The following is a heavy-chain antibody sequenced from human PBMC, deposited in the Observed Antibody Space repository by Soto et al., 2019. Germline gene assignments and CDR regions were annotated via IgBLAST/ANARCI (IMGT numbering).Heavy chain of an antibody. CDR1: GGSISSGGYY. J-gene: IGHJ4*02. V-gene: IGHV4-31*03. CDR2: IYYSGST. CDR3: ARVPVPRYDYVWGSYRYRGNSASFDY. D-gene: IGHD3-16*02. Sequence: QVQLQESGPGLVKPSQTLSLTCTVSGGSISSGGYYWSWIRQHPGKGLEWIGYIYYSGSTYYNPSLKSRVTISVDTSKNQFSLKLSSVTAADTAVYYCARVPVPRYDYVWGSYRYRGNSASFDYWGQGTLVTVSS.